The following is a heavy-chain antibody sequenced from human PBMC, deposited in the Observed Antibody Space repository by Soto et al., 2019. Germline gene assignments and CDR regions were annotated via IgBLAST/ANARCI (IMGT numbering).Heavy chain of an antibody. CDR3: ARDYGIIAAPDRGV. D-gene: IGHD6-6*01. CDR1: GFTFSSYA. Sequence: QVQLVESGGGVVQPGRSLRLSCAASGFTFSSYAMHWVRQAPGKGREWVAVISYDGSNKYYADSVKGRFTISRDNSKNTLYLQMNSLRAEDTAVYYCARDYGIIAAPDRGVWGQGTLVTVSS. CDR2: ISYDGSNK. V-gene: IGHV3-30-3*01. J-gene: IGHJ4*02.